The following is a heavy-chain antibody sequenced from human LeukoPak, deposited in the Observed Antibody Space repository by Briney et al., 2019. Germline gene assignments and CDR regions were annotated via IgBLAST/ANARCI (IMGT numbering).Heavy chain of an antibody. CDR1: GFTFSSYG. V-gene: IGHV3-30*18. J-gene: IGHJ4*02. Sequence: PGGSLRLSCAASGFTFSSYGMHWVRQAPGKGLEWVAVISYDGSNKYYADSVKGRFTISRDNSKNTLYLQMNSLRAEDTAVYYCANDEQWLVPDYWGQGTLVTVSS. CDR2: ISYDGSNK. CDR3: ANDEQWLVPDY. D-gene: IGHD6-19*01.